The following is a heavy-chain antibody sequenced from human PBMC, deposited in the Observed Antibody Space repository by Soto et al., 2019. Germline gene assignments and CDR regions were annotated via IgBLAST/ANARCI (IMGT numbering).Heavy chain of an antibody. CDR2: ISWNSAGI. Sequence: SLRLSCAASRFTFGEYAMHWVRQAAGKGLEWVSGISWNSAGIGYADSVKGRFTISRDNAKNSLYLQMNSLRPEDTALYYCAKARSWNGYTGDYFDYWGQGTLVTVSS. CDR1: RFTFGEYA. CDR3: AKARSWNGYTGDYFDY. V-gene: IGHV3-9*01. D-gene: IGHD3-3*01. J-gene: IGHJ4*02.